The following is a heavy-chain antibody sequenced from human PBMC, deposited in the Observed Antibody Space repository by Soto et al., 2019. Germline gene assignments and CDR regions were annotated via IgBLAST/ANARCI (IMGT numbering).Heavy chain of an antibody. V-gene: IGHV1-46*01. J-gene: IGHJ4*02. Sequence: ASVKVSCKASGYSFFSYYIHWVRQAPGQGLEWMGRFLASGGNTFYAQRFRGRVSMTRDTSSTNTVSLELTSLTSDDTAVYYCARGGATNFGVIDSWGQGTRVTVSS. CDR1: GYSFFSYY. CDR2: FLASGGNT. CDR3: ARGGATNFGVIDS. D-gene: IGHD3-3*01.